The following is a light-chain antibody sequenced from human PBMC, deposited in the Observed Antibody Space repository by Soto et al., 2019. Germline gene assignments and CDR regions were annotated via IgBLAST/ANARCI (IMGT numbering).Light chain of an antibody. V-gene: IGKV1-39*01. CDR3: QQVYSSPPWT. Sequence: DIQMTQSPSSLSASVGDRVTITCRASQSISTYLNWYQQNVGKAPKLQIYTASSLQSGVPSRFSGRGSGKDFTLTISNLQPEDFATYYCQQVYSSPPWTFGQGTRVEIK. CDR1: QSISTY. J-gene: IGKJ1*01. CDR2: TAS.